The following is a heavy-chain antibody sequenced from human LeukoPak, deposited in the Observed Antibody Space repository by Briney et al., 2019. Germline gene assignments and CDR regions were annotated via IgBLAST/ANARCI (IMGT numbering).Heavy chain of an antibody. CDR2: IYYSGST. D-gene: IGHD6-19*01. CDR1: GGSISSSSYY. J-gene: IGHJ3*02. Sequence: KPSETLSLTCTVSGGSISSSSYYWGWIRQPPGEGLEWIGSIYYSGSTYYNPSLKSRVTISVDTSKNQFSLKLSSVTAADTAVYYCARQPLGSGWTGAFDIWGQGTMVTVSS. CDR3: ARQPLGSGWTGAFDI. V-gene: IGHV4-39*01.